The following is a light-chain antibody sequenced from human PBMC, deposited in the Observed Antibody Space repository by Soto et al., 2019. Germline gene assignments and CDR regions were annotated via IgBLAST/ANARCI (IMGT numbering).Light chain of an antibody. CDR2: RAS. Sequence: DIQMTQSPSTLSASVGDRVTIACRASQTINDWLAWYQQKPGKAPNLLIYRASNLQSGVPSRFSGSGSGTEFTLTISSLQPDDFAPYYCQQYNSYSYTFGQGTKLEI. CDR3: QQYNSYSYT. V-gene: IGKV1-5*03. J-gene: IGKJ2*01. CDR1: QTINDW.